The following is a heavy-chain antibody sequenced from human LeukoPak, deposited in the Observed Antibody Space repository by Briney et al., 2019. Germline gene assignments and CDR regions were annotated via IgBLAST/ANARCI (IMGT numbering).Heavy chain of an antibody. CDR3: ATLSTRTVDY. CDR1: GGTFSSYA. Sequence: SVKVSCKASGGTFSSYAISWVRQAPGQGLEWMGGIISIFGTANYAQKFQGRVTITADESTSTAYMELSSLRSEDTAAYYCATLSTRTVDYWGQGTLVTVSS. V-gene: IGHV1-69*01. CDR2: IISIFGTA. J-gene: IGHJ4*02.